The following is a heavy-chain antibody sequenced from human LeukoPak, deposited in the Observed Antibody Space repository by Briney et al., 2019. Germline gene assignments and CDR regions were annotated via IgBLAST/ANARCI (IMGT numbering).Heavy chain of an antibody. CDR3: ATPCGDCYLPDAFDI. CDR1: GFTFSSYW. V-gene: IGHV3-23*01. J-gene: IGHJ3*02. D-gene: IGHD2-21*01. Sequence: GGSLRLSCAASGFTFSSYWMSWVRQAPGKGLEWVSAISGSGGSTYYADSVKGRFTISRDNSKNTLYLQMNSLRAEDTAVFYCATPCGDCYLPDAFDIWGQGTMVTVSS. CDR2: ISGSGGST.